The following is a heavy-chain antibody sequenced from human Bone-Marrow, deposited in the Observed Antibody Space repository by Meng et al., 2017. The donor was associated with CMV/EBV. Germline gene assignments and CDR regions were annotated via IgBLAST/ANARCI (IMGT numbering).Heavy chain of an antibody. V-gene: IGHV3-30-3*01. CDR2: ISYDGSNK. CDR1: GFTFSSYA. J-gene: IGHJ4*02. CDR3: ARGRWSGLYYFDY. Sequence: ASGFTFSSYAMHWVRQAPGKGLEWVGVISYDGSNKYYADSVKGRFTISRDNSKNTLYLQMNSLRDEDTAVYYCARGRWSGLYYFDYWGQGTLVTVSS. D-gene: IGHD3-3*01.